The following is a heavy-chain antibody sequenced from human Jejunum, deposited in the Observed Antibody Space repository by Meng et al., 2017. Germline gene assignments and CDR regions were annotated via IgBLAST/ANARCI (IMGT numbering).Heavy chain of an antibody. D-gene: IGHD1-26*01. J-gene: IGHJ4*02. CDR3: AKSPLGIDFDS. CDR1: GFNFSDFY. Sequence: QVQLMESGGASVKPGGSRRLSCEGSGFNFSDFYVGWVSQVLGKGLESIAYISAIGNVYYADAVLGRFSVSRDTDRKFLYLQSNRLRADDTAVYYCAKSPLGIDFDSWGQGTLVTVSS. CDR2: ISAIGNV. V-gene: IGHV3-11*01.